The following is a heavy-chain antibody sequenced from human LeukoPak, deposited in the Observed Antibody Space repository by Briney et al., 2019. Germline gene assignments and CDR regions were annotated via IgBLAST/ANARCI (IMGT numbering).Heavy chain of an antibody. CDR1: GFSFSSFA. CDR3: VKDPGFLEWFGADAFDI. V-gene: IGHV3-64D*06. CDR2: IRSNGATA. J-gene: IGHJ3*02. D-gene: IGHD3-3*01. Sequence: GGSLRLSCAASGFSFSSFAMTWVRQAPGKGLEWVSTIRSNGATAYNADSVKGRFTISRDNSKNTLYLQMSSLRAEDTAVYYCVKDPGFLEWFGADAFDIWGQGTIVTVSS.